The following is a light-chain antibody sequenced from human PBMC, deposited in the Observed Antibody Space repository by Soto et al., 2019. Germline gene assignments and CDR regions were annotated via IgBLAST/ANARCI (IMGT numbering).Light chain of an antibody. CDR2: STS. V-gene: IGKV3-20*01. Sequence: EIVLTQSPGTLSLSPGERVTLSCRASQSVGTSWLAWYQQTPGQSPRLLIYSTSSRATGIPDRFSGSGSETDFALNISRLEPEDSAVYDCQQYASSQWTFGQGTKVEIK. CDR3: QQYASSQWT. CDR1: QSVGTSW. J-gene: IGKJ1*01.